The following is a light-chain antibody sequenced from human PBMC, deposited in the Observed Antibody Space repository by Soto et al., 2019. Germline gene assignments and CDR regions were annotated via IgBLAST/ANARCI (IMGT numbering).Light chain of an antibody. CDR3: QQYGSSPRT. CDR1: QSVTTY. Sequence: EFVLTQSPGTLSLSPGERATLSCRASQSVTTYLAWYQQKPGQAPRLLIYAASSRAAGIPDRFSGSGSGTDFTLTISRLEPEDFAVYYCQQYGSSPRTFGQGTKVDIK. CDR2: AAS. V-gene: IGKV3-20*01. J-gene: IGKJ1*01.